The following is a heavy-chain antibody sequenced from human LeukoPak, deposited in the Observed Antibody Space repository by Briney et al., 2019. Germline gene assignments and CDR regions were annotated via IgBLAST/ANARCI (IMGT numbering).Heavy chain of an antibody. D-gene: IGHD6-13*01. CDR1: GYTFTSYY. CDR2: INPSGGST. Sequence: ASVKVSCKASGYTFTSYYMHWVRQAPGQGLEWMGIINPSGGSTSYAQKFQGRVTMTRDTSTSTVYMELSSLRSGDTAVYYCARDSGSSSWYDTIDYWGQGTLVTVPA. CDR3: ARDSGSSSWYDTIDY. J-gene: IGHJ4*02. V-gene: IGHV1-46*01.